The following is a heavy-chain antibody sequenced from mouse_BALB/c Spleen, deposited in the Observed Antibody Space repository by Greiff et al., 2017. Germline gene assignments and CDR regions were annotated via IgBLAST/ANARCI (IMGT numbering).Heavy chain of an antibody. CDR1: GFTFSDYG. J-gene: IGHJ4*01. V-gene: IGHV5-15*02. CDR2: ISNLAYSI. D-gene: IGHD2-4*01. Sequence: EVNVVESGGGLVQPGGSRKLSCAASGFTFSDYGMAWVRQAPGKGPEWVAFISNLAYSIYYADTVTGRFTISRGNAKNTLYLEMSSLRSEDTAMYYCARDRGITTRDYAMDYWGQGTSVTVSS. CDR3: ARDRGITTRDYAMDY.